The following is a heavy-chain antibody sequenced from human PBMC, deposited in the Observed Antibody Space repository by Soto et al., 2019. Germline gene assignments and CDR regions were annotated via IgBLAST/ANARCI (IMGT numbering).Heavy chain of an antibody. CDR1: GHTLTEFS. V-gene: IGHV1-24*01. CDR2: FDPEGGEA. D-gene: IGHD3-3*01. CDR3: AKSPEWPNRYFDY. J-gene: IGHJ4*02. Sequence: ASVKFSCKISGHTLTEFSIQWVRQAPGKGLEWMGGFDPEGGEAIYAQKWHGRVTVPEDTVTDTAYMELSGLKSDDTAAYFCAKSPEWPNRYFDYWGQGTLVTVAS.